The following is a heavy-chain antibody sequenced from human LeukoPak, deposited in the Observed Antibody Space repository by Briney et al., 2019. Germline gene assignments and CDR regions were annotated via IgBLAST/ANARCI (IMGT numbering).Heavy chain of an antibody. Sequence: SGGSLRLSCAASGFTFDDYAMHWVRQAPGKGLEWVSGISWNSGSIGYADPVKGRFTISRDNAKNSLYLQMNSLRAEDTALYYCAKDSFAHGYSYGLIDYWGQGTRVTVSS. CDR3: AKDSFAHGYSYGLIDY. CDR1: GFTFDDYA. D-gene: IGHD5-18*01. CDR2: ISWNSGSI. J-gene: IGHJ4*02. V-gene: IGHV3-9*01.